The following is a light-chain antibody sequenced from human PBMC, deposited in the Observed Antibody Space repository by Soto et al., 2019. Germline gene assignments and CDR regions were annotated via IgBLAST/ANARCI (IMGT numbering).Light chain of an antibody. V-gene: IGLV2-14*01. CDR1: SSDVGGYNY. Sequence: QSALTQPASVSGSPGQSITISCTGPSSDVGGYNYVSWYQHHPGKAPKLMIYEVSNRPSGVSNRFSGSKSDNTASLTTSGIQAEDEGDYYCSSFTSSNTLVFGTGTMLTVL. J-gene: IGLJ1*01. CDR3: SSFTSSNTLV. CDR2: EVS.